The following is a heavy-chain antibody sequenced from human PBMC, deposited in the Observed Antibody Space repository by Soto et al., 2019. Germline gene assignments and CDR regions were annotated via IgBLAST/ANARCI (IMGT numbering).Heavy chain of an antibody. CDR3: ARRVNDAFDI. J-gene: IGHJ3*02. Sequence: SQTLSLTCAVYGGSFSGYYWSWIRQPPGKGLEWIGEINHSGSTNYNPSLKSRVTISVDTSKNQFSLKLSSVTAADTAVYYCARRVNDAFDIWGQGTMVTVSS. CDR2: INHSGST. CDR1: GGSFSGYY. V-gene: IGHV4-34*01. D-gene: IGHD2-21*01.